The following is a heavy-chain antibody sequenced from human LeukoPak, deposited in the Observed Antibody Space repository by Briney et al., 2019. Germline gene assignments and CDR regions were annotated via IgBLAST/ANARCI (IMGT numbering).Heavy chain of an antibody. CDR1: GYTFTSYG. Sequence: ASVKVSCKASGYTFTSYGISWVRRAPGQGLEWMGWISAYNGNTNYAQELQGRVTMTTDTSTSTAYMELRSLRSDDTAVYYCARDRPRGYGDYVPYFDYWGQGTLVTVSS. D-gene: IGHD4-17*01. CDR2: ISAYNGNT. CDR3: ARDRPRGYGDYVPYFDY. J-gene: IGHJ4*02. V-gene: IGHV1-18*01.